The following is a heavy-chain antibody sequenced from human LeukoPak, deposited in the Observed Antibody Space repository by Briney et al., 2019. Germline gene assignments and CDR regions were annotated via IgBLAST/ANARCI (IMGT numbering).Heavy chain of an antibody. D-gene: IGHD6-19*01. CDR3: ARDLRSSGLFDY. Sequence: PSETLSLTCTVSGYSISSGYYWGWIRQPPGKGLEWIGSIYHSGSTYYNPSLKSRVTISVDTSKNQFSLKLSSVTAADTAVYYCARDLRSSGLFDYWGQGTLVTVSS. CDR2: IYHSGST. J-gene: IGHJ4*02. V-gene: IGHV4-38-2*02. CDR1: GYSISSGYY.